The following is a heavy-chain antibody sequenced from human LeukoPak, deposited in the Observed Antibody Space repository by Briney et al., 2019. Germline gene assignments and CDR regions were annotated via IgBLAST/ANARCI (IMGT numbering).Heavy chain of an antibody. CDR3: ARDKDDYVWGSYRPLDY. V-gene: IGHV3-7*01. CDR2: IKQDGSEK. CDR1: GSTFSSYW. Sequence: GGSLRLSCAASGSTFSSYWMSWVRQAPGKGLEWVANIKQDGSEKYYVDSVKGRFTISRDNAKNSLYLQMNSLRAEDTAVYYCARDKDDYVWGSYRPLDYWGQGTLVTVSS. J-gene: IGHJ4*02. D-gene: IGHD3-16*02.